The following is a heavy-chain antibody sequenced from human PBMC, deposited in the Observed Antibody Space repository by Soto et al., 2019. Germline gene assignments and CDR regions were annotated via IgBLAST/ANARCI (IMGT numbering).Heavy chain of an antibody. Sequence: GESLKISCNGSGYTFTTYWIGWVRQMPGKGLEWMGVIYPGDSDTIYSPSFQGQVTLSADKSISTAYLQWRSLQASDTAMYYCVRRPGCSTTTCYRELDYWGQGTLVTVSS. J-gene: IGHJ4*02. CDR2: IYPGDSDT. CDR1: GYTFTTYW. CDR3: VRRPGCSTTTCYRELDY. V-gene: IGHV5-51*01. D-gene: IGHD2-2*01.